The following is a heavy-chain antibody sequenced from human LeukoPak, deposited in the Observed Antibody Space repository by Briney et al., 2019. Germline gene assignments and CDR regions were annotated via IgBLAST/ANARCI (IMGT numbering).Heavy chain of an antibody. D-gene: IGHD1-7*01. CDR3: VNWNYVSGYFQH. CDR2: IYHSGST. J-gene: IGHJ1*01. V-gene: IGHV4-39*01. Sequence: PSETLSLTCTVSGGSISSSSYYWGWIRQHAGKGLEWIGTIYHSGSTYCNPSLKSRVTISVDTSKNQFSLKLSSVTAADTAVYYCVNWNYVSGYFQHWGQGTLVTVSS. CDR1: GGSISSSSYY.